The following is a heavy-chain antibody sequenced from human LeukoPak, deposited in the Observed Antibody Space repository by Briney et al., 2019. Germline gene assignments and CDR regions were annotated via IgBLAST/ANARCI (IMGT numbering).Heavy chain of an antibody. Sequence: SQTLSLTCTVSGGSISSTTYYWSWIRQPAGTGLEWIGRIHVSGSTNYNPSLKSRITISVDTSKNQFFLKLSSVTAADTAVYYCARDFDSPLAFDIWGQGTMVTVSS. D-gene: IGHD3-9*01. J-gene: IGHJ3*02. CDR3: ARDFDSPLAFDI. CDR1: GGSISSTTYY. CDR2: IHVSGST. V-gene: IGHV4-61*02.